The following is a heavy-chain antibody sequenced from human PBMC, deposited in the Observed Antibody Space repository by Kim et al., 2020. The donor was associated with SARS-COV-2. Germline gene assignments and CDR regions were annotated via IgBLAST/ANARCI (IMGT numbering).Heavy chain of an antibody. V-gene: IGHV3-23*01. J-gene: IGHJ6*02. CDR2: ISGSGGST. D-gene: IGHD2-15*01. Sequence: GGSLRLSCAASGFTFSSYAMSWVRQAPGKGLEWVSAISGSGGSTYYADSVKGRFTISRDNSKNTLYLQMNSLRAEDTAVYYCAKDWAIDGTPAATVGMDVWGQGTTVTVSS. CDR1: GFTFSSYA. CDR3: AKDWAIDGTPAATVGMDV.